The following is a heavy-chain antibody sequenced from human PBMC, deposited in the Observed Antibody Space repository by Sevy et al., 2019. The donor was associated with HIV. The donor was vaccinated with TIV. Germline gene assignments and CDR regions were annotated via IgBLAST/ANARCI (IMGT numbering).Heavy chain of an antibody. Sequence: GGSLRLSCAASGFTFSSYWMTWVRQAPGKWLEWVANIKQDGSKKYYVDSVKGRFTISRYNAKNSVYLQMNSLRAEDTAVYYCAREIAAAGSYWGQGTLVTVSS. CDR2: IKQDGSKK. CDR1: GFTFSSYW. V-gene: IGHV3-7*01. J-gene: IGHJ4*02. D-gene: IGHD6-13*01. CDR3: AREIAAAGSY.